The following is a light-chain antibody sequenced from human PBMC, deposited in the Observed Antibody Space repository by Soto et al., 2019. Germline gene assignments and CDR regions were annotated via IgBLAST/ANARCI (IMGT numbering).Light chain of an antibody. CDR1: SSNIGAGYD. V-gene: IGLV1-40*01. J-gene: IGLJ3*02. CDR3: QSYDSGLSGSV. CDR2: GNT. Sequence: QSVLTQPPSVSGAPGQRVSISCTGSSSNIGAGYDVHWYQQFPGTAPKLLIYGNTNRPSGVPDRFSASKSGTSASLAITGLQAEDEADFYCQSYDSGLSGSVFGGGTKVTVL.